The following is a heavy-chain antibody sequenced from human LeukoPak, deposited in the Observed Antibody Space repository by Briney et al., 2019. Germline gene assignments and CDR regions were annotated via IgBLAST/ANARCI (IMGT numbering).Heavy chain of an antibody. CDR3: ARDRRDTLDGMDV. V-gene: IGHV3-21*01. CDR2: ISSSSSYI. CDR1: GFTFSSYS. J-gene: IGHJ6*04. D-gene: IGHD3-16*01. Sequence: GGSLRFSCAASGFTFSSYSMNWVRQAPGKGLEWVSSISSSSSYIYYEDSVKGRFTISRDNAKSSLYLQMNSLRAEDTAVYYCARDRRDTLDGMDVWGKGTTVTVSS.